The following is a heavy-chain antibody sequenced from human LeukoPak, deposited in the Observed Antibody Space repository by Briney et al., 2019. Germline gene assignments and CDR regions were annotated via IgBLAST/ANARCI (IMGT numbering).Heavy chain of an antibody. CDR2: IYYSGST. CDR3: ARDRDYPTQYFDY. J-gene: IGHJ4*02. V-gene: IGHV4-39*07. Sequence: PSETLSLTCTVSGGSISSSSYYWGWIRQPPGKGLEWIGTIYYSGSTYYTPSLKSRVTISVDTSKNEFSLKLSSVTAAGTAVYYCARDRDYPTQYFDYWGQGILVTVSS. CDR1: GGSISSSSYY. D-gene: IGHD4-11*01.